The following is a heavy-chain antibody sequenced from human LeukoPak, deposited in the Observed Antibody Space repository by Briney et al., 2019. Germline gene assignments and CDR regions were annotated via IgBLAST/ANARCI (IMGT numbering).Heavy chain of an antibody. V-gene: IGHV4-4*02. CDR2: VSHTGAT. J-gene: IGHJ4*02. CDR1: GGSVSNIVW. Sequence: PSETLSLTCAVSGGSVSNIVWWSWVRQLPGKGLEWIGEVSHTGATNYNPSLKSRVTTSIDKSKNQFSLMLSSVTAADTAIYYCARGDFYRLDSWGQGALVTVSS. CDR3: ARGDFYRLDS. D-gene: IGHD2/OR15-2a*01.